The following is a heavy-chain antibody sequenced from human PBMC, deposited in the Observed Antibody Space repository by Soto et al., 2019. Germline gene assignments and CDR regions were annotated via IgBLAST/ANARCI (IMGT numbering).Heavy chain of an antibody. Sequence: SQTLSLPCAISGDSVSSNSAAWNWIRQSPSRGLEWLGRTYYRSKWYNDYAVSVKSRITINPDTSKNQFSLQLNPVTPEDTAVYYCARGRWDIVVVPAAIEHYGMDVWGQGTTVTVSS. CDR1: GDSVSSNSAA. D-gene: IGHD2-2*01. J-gene: IGHJ6*02. V-gene: IGHV6-1*01. CDR3: ARGRWDIVVVPAAIEHYGMDV. CDR2: TYYRSKWYN.